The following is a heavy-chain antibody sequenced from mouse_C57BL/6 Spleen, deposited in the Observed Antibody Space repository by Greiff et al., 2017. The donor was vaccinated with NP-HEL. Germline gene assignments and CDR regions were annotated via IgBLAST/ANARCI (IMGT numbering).Heavy chain of an antibody. J-gene: IGHJ3*01. CDR3: ARLGGSSYEAWFAY. V-gene: IGHV1-69*01. CDR2: IDPSDSYT. Sequence: VQLQQPGAELVMPGASVKLSCKASGYTFTSYWMHWVKQRPGQGLEWIGEIDPSDSYTNYNQKFKGKSTLTVDKSSSTAYMQLSSLTSEDSAVDYCARLGGSSYEAWFAYWGQGTLVTVSA. D-gene: IGHD1-1*01. CDR1: GYTFTSYW.